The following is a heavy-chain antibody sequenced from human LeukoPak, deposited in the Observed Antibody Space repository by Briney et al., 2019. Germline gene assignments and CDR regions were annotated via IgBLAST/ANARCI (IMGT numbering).Heavy chain of an antibody. CDR1: GFTFSDYY. D-gene: IGHD2-15*01. V-gene: IGHV3-11*05. CDR2: ISSSSSYT. J-gene: IGHJ5*02. Sequence: GGSLRLSCAASGFTFSDYYMSWVRQAPGKGLEWVSYISSSSSYTNYAHSVKGRFPISRDNAKNSLYLQMNSLRAEDTAVYYCAREVVVGAYNWFDPWGQGTLVTVSS. CDR3: AREVVVGAYNWFDP.